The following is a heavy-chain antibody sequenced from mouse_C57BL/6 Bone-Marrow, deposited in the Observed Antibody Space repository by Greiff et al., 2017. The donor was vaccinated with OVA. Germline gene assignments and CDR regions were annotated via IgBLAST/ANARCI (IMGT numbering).Heavy chain of an antibody. CDR2: ISYDGSN. V-gene: IGHV3-6*01. D-gene: IGHD1-1*01. J-gene: IGHJ3*01. CDR1: GYSITSGYY. Sequence: EVKLQESGPGLVKPSQSLSLTCSVTGYSITSGYYWNWIRQFPGNKLEWMGYISYDGSNNYNPSLKNRISITRDTSKNQFFLKLNSVTTEDTATYYCAREGGSSYSIAYWGQGTLVTVSA. CDR3: AREGGSSYSIAY.